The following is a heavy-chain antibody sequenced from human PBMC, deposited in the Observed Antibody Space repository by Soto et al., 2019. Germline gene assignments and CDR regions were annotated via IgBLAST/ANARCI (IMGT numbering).Heavy chain of an antibody. D-gene: IGHD6-25*01. J-gene: IGHJ4*02. CDR3: AKIVQGIAAGYLDY. V-gene: IGHV3-11*03. CDR1: GFTVSDYY. Sequence: PGGSLRLSCAASGFTVSDYYMSWIRQAPGKGLEWLSYSSNSGTYTRYADSVKGRFTISRDNSKNTLYLQMNSLRAGDTAVYYCAKIVQGIAAGYLDYWGQGTLVTVSS. CDR2: SSNSGTYT.